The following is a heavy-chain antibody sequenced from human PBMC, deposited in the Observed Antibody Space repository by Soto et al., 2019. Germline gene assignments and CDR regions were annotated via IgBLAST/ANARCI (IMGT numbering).Heavy chain of an antibody. CDR3: ASRGSSSWYRRDAFDI. J-gene: IGHJ3*02. Sequence: SETLSLTCTVSGGSISSGGYYWSWIRQHPGKGLEWIGYIYYSGSTYYNPSLKSRVTISVDTSKNQFSLKLSSVTAADTAVYYCASRGSSSWYRRDAFDIWGQGTMVTVSS. V-gene: IGHV4-31*03. D-gene: IGHD6-13*01. CDR2: IYYSGST. CDR1: GGSISSGGYY.